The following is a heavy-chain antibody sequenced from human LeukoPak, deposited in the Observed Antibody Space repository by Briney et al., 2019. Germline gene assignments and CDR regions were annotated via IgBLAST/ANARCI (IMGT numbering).Heavy chain of an antibody. D-gene: IGHD6-6*01. J-gene: IGHJ1*01. Sequence: PSETLSLTRTDSGGSMSSSGYFWGWIRQPPGKGLEWIGSIYYIGITYYNPSLRSRLSISVDKSKNQFSLRLSSVTAADTAVYYCARLFQYSSSSRFFQHWGLGTLVTVSS. CDR1: GGSMSSSGYF. CDR3: ARLFQYSSSSRFFQH. V-gene: IGHV4-39*01. CDR2: IYYIGIT.